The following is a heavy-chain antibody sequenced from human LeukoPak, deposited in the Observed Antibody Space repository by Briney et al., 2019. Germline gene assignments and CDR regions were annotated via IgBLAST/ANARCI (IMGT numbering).Heavy chain of an antibody. CDR1: GFTFSGYA. V-gene: IGHV3-23*01. D-gene: IGHD3-22*01. Sequence: HPGGSLRLSCAASGFTFSGYAMSWVRQAPGKGLEWVSAISGDGISTHYADSVKGRFTISRDNSKKTLDLQMNSLRAEDTAVYFCARDLGYDNSGYYLFDSWGQGTLVTVSS. CDR2: ISGDGIST. J-gene: IGHJ4*02. CDR3: ARDLGYDNSGYYLFDS.